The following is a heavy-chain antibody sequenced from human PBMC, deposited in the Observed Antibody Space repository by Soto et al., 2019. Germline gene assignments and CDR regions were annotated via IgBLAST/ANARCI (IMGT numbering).Heavy chain of an antibody. J-gene: IGHJ1*01. V-gene: IGHV4-39*01. CDR1: GDSISSSLHY. CDR3: SRHAPPGVSAPFSF. CDR2: IHYRGST. Sequence: SETLSLTCTVSGDSISSSLHYWAWIRRSPGKGLQWLGSIHYRGSTYYNQSLRSRVTISLDTSKNHVSLQLTSVTAADTARYFCSRHAPPGVSAPFSFWGQGTPVTVSS. D-gene: IGHD2-8*01.